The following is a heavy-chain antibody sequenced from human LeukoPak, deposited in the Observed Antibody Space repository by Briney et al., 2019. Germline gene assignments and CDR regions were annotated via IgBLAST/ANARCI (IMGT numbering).Heavy chain of an antibody. D-gene: IGHD4-17*01. J-gene: IGHJ4*02. Sequence: SETLSLTCAVYGGSFSGYYWSWIRQPPGKWLEWIGEIKHSGSTNYNPSLKSRVTISVDTSKNQFSLKLSSVTAADTAVYYCASQSSTVTTCDYWGQGTLVTVSS. CDR3: ASQSSTVTTCDY. V-gene: IGHV4-34*01. CDR2: IKHSGST. CDR1: GGSFSGYY.